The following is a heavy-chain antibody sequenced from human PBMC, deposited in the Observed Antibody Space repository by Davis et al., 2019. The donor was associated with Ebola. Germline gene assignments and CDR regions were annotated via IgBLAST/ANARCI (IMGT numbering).Heavy chain of an antibody. V-gene: IGHV3-23*01. Sequence: GESLKISCGGSGFTFSNYGMNWVRQAPGEGLEWVSGISDSGGTTHYADSVKGRFTISRDNSMNTLHLQMNSLRVEDTAIYYCAKDTSNVWFDVWGQGTMVTVSS. CDR2: ISDSGGTT. CDR1: GFTFSNYG. CDR3: AKDTSNVWFDV. J-gene: IGHJ3*01. D-gene: IGHD1-26*01.